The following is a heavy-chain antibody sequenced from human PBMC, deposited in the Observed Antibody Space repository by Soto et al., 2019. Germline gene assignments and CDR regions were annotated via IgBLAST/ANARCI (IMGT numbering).Heavy chain of an antibody. J-gene: IGHJ6*02. Sequence: EVQLLESGGGLVQPGGSLRLSCAASGFMFGSYAMSWVRQSPGKGLEWVSGISGSGTDTYYADAVKGLVTISRDKAKNALYLQMNGLRAEDTAIYYCAKDLLRSYYYGMDAWGQGTTVTVSS. V-gene: IGHV3-23*01. CDR2: ISGSGTDT. D-gene: IGHD2-15*01. CDR1: GFMFGSYA. CDR3: AKDLLRSYYYGMDA.